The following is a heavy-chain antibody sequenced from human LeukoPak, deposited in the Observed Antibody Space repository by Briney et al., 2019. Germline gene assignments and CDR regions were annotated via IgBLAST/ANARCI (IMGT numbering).Heavy chain of an antibody. J-gene: IGHJ4*02. D-gene: IGHD3-9*01. CDR2: IYYSGST. Sequence: SETLSLTCTVSGGSIRSSSYYWGWIRQPAGKGLEWIGSIYYSGSTYYNPSLKSRVTISVDTSKNQFSLKLSSVTAADTAVYYCARRYYDNLTGYYDPFDYWGQGTLVTVSS. CDR3: ARRYYDNLTGYYDPFDY. CDR1: GGSIRSSSYY. V-gene: IGHV4-39*01.